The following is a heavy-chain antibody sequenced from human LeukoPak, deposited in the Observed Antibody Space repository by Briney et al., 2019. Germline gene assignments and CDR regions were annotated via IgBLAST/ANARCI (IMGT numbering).Heavy chain of an antibody. Sequence: GGSLRLSCAASGFTFSNAWMSWVRQAPGKGLEWVGRIKSKTDGGTTDYAAPVKGKFTISRDDSKNTLYLQMNSLKTEDTAVYYCTTDRNDILTGYSHAFDIWGQGTMVTVSS. CDR2: IKSKTDGGTT. CDR3: TTDRNDILTGYSHAFDI. V-gene: IGHV3-15*01. CDR1: GFTFSNAW. J-gene: IGHJ3*02. D-gene: IGHD3-9*01.